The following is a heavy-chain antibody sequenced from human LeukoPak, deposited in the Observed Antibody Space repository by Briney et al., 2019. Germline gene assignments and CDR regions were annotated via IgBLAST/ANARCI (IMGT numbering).Heavy chain of an antibody. CDR2: IIPIFGTA. V-gene: IGHV1-69*13. D-gene: IGHD2-2*01. CDR3: ARNYCSSTICPGPDYYYYMDV. J-gene: IGHJ6*03. Sequence: SVKVSCKASGGTFSSYAISWVRQAPGQGLEWMGGIIPIFGTANYAQKFRGRVTITADESTSTAYMELSSLRSEDTAVYYCARNYCSSTICPGPDYYYYMDVWGKGTTVTVSS. CDR1: GGTFSSYA.